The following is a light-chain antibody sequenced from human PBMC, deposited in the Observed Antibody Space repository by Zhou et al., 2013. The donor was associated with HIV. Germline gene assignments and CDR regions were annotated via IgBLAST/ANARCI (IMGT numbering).Light chain of an antibody. CDR1: QSISNY. CDR2: FAS. CDR3: QQSNRLPLV. Sequence: DIQMTQPPSVSASIGDRVTINCRSSQSISNYVNWFQHKPGQAPKLLIFASILEAGVPPRFAASGSGTDFTLTITTVQPEDFATYYCQQSNRLPLVFGGGTQLE. J-gene: IGKJ4*01. V-gene: IGKV1-39*01.